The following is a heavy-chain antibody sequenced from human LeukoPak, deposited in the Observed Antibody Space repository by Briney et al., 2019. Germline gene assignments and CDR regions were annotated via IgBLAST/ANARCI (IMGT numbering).Heavy chain of an antibody. Sequence: ASVKVSCKASGGTFSSYAISWVRQAPGQGLEWMGGIIPIFGTANYAQKFQGRVTITADESTSTAYMELSNLRSEDTAVYYCARWTARGNSGQMHFDYWGQGTLVTVSS. CDR3: ARWTARGNSGQMHFDY. V-gene: IGHV1-69*13. CDR2: IIPIFGTA. D-gene: IGHD4-23*01. J-gene: IGHJ4*02. CDR1: GGTFSSYA.